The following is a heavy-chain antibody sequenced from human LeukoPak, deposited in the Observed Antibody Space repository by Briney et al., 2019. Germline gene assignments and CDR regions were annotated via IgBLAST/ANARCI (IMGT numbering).Heavy chain of an antibody. CDR1: GDSISGAAYY. V-gene: IGHV4-31*03. D-gene: IGHD3-10*01. Sequence: SETLSLTCSVSGDSISGAAYYWSWIRQHPGKGLEWIGYSDYSGGTYYNPSLKSRVTISVDTSKNQFSLELRSVTAADTAVYFCARDGYYGSGKFDPWGQGTLVFVSS. CDR2: SDYSGGT. CDR3: ARDGYYGSGKFDP. J-gene: IGHJ5*02.